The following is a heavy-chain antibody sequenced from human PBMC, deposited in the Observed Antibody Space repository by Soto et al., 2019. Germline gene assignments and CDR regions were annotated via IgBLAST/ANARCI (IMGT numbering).Heavy chain of an antibody. V-gene: IGHV3-74*01. CDR1: GFTLSNYW. J-gene: IGHJ4*02. Sequence: EVQLVESGGVSVQPGGSLRLSSTASGFTLSNYWMHWVRQAPGKGLVWVSRINTDGSTTTYADSVKGRFTISRDNAKNTLYLQMNSLRDEDTAVYYCVRIRRGDGYTFGYWGQGTLVTVSS. D-gene: IGHD5-12*01. CDR2: INTDGSTT. CDR3: VRIRRGDGYTFGY.